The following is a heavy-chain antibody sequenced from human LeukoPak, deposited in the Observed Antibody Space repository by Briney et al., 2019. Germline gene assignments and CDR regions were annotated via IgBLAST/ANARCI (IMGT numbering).Heavy chain of an antibody. CDR1: GFTVSSTY. Sequence: PGGSLRLSCAASGFTVSSTYMSGVRQAPGKGLEWVSVIYSGGSTYYADSVKGRFTISRDNSKNTLYLQMNSLRAEDTAVYYCASLGYYYGSGSYSDYWGQGTLVTVSS. CDR2: IYSGGST. V-gene: IGHV3-66*01. J-gene: IGHJ4*02. D-gene: IGHD3-10*01. CDR3: ASLGYYYGSGSYSDY.